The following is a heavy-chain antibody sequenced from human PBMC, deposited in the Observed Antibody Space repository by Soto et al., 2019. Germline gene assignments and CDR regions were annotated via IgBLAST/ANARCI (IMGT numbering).Heavy chain of an antibody. V-gene: IGHV3-49*03. CDR2: IRSKTYGGTT. CDR3: ARRNCIGPTCYSSGNWFDP. J-gene: IGHJ5*02. D-gene: IGHD2-15*01. CDR1: AFIFGDYA. Sequence: GGSLRLSCTASAFIFGDYAMNWFRQAPGKGLEWIGFIRSKTYGGTTEYAASVKGRFTISRDDSKSIAYLQINSLETEDTAVYFCARRNCIGPTCYSSGNWFDPWGQGTLVTVSS.